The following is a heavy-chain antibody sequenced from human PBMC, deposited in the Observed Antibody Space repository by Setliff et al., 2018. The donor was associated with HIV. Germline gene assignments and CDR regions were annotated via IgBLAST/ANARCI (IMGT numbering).Heavy chain of an antibody. Sequence: PSETLPLTCTASGGSISSGGYFWSWIWLPAGKGREWIGRIYTSGSTNYNPSLKSRVTISVDTSKNQVSLNLSSVTSSDTAVYYCARARYIVIRGDAGMDVWGPGTTVTVSS. CDR2: IYTSGST. CDR1: GGSISSGGYF. J-gene: IGHJ6*02. D-gene: IGHD3-10*01. V-gene: IGHV4-61*02. CDR3: ARARYIVIRGDAGMDV.